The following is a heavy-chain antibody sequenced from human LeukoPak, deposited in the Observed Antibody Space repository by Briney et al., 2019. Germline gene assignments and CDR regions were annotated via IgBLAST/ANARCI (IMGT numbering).Heavy chain of an antibody. J-gene: IGHJ5*02. Sequence: PGGSLRLSCAASGFTFSDYYMSWVRQAPGKGLEWVSYISSSGSTIYYADSVKGRFTISRDNAKNSLYLQMNSLRAEDTAVYYCARDLSFGAPYNWFDPWGQGTLVTVSS. CDR1: GFTFSDYY. D-gene: IGHD3-10*01. V-gene: IGHV3-11*04. CDR2: ISSSGSTI. CDR3: ARDLSFGAPYNWFDP.